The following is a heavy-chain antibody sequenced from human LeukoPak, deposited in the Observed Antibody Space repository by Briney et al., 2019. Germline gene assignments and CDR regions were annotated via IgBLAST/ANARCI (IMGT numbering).Heavy chain of an antibody. V-gene: IGHV3-9*01. J-gene: IGHJ6*02. CDR3: AKDSRSSGSRYYGMDV. CDR2: ISWNSGSI. Sequence: GTSLRLSCAASGFSFDDYAMHWVRQAPGKGLEWVSGISWNSGSIDYADSVKGRFTTSRDNAKNSLYLQMNSLRAEDTALYYCAKDSRSSGSRYYGMDVWGQGTTVAVSS. D-gene: IGHD3-10*01. CDR1: GFSFDDYA.